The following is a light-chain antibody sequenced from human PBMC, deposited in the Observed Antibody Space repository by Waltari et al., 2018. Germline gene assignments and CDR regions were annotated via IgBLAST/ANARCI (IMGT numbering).Light chain of an antibody. J-gene: IGLJ2*01. Sequence: QSALTQPASVSGSPGQSITISCTGTSSDVGCYNYVSWYQQHPGKVPKLIIYDVSKRPSGVSDRFSGSKSGNTASLTISGLRAEDEADYYCSSFTSSSTVIFGGGTKLTVL. CDR1: SSDVGCYNY. CDR2: DVS. CDR3: SSFTSSSTVI. V-gene: IGLV2-14*03.